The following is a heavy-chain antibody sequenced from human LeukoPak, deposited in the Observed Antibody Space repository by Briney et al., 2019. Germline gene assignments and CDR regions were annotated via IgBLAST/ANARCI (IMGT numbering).Heavy chain of an antibody. CDR3: ARGGVVTATNFDY. CDR2: IYYSGST. CDR1: DGSISSYY. D-gene: IGHD2-21*02. J-gene: IGHJ4*02. Sequence: SETLSLTCTVSDGSISSYYWSWIRQPPGKGLEWIGYIYYSGSTNYNPSLKSRVTISVDTSKNQFSLKLSSVTAADAAVYYCARGGVVTATNFDYWGQGTLVTVSS. V-gene: IGHV4-59*01.